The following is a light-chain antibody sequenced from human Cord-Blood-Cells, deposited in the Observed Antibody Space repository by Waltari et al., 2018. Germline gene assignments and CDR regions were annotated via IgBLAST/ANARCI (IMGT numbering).Light chain of an antibody. CDR1: QSVSSY. Sequence: EIVLTQSPATLSLSPGERATLSCRASQSVSSYLAWYQQKPGQAPRLLIYDASDRATGSPARVSCSGSGTDFTRTISSLEPEDFAVYYCQQRSNWFTFGPGTKVDIK. CDR3: QQRSNWFT. CDR2: DAS. J-gene: IGKJ3*01. V-gene: IGKV3-11*01.